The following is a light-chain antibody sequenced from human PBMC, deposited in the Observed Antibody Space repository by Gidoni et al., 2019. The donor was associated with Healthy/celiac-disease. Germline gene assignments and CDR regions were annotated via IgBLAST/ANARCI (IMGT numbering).Light chain of an antibody. Sequence: DIQMTQSPSSLSASVGDRVNITCQSSQDISNYLNWYQQKPGKAPKLLIYDASNLETGVTSRFSGSGSGTDFTFTISSLQPEDIATYYCQQYDNLLRTFGQGTKVEIK. J-gene: IGKJ1*01. CDR1: QDISNY. CDR2: DAS. V-gene: IGKV1-33*01. CDR3: QQYDNLLRT.